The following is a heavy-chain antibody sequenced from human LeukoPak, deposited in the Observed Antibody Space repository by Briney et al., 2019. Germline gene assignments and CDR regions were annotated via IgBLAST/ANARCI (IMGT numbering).Heavy chain of an antibody. D-gene: IGHD6-6*01. CDR2: ISGSGGST. Sequence: PGGSLRLSCAASGFTLSSYAMSWVRQAPGKGLEWVSAISGSGGSTYYADSVKGRFTISRDNSKNTLYLQMNSLRAEDTAVYYCANDEEVEVYYFDYWGQGTLVTVSS. V-gene: IGHV3-23*01. J-gene: IGHJ4*02. CDR1: GFTLSSYA. CDR3: ANDEEVEVYYFDY.